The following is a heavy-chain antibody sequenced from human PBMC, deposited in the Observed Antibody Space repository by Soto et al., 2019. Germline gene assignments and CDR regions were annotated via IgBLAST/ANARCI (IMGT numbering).Heavy chain of an antibody. D-gene: IGHD2-15*01. J-gene: IGHJ5*02. Sequence: EVQLLESGGGLVQPGGSLRLSCAASGFTFSSYAMSWVRQAPGKGLEWVSAISGSGGSTYYADSVKGRFTISRDNSKNTLYLQMNSLRAEDTAVYYSVVVAARNNWFDPWGQGTLVTVSS. CDR1: GFTFSSYA. CDR2: ISGSGGST. V-gene: IGHV3-23*01. CDR3: VVVAARNNWFDP.